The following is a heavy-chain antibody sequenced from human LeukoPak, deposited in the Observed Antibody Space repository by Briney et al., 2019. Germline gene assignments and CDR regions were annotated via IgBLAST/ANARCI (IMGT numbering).Heavy chain of an antibody. Sequence: PSETLSLTCTVSGGSISSYYWSWIRQPPGKGLEWIGSIYDSGSTYYNPSLKSRVTISVDTSKNQFSLKLSSVTAADTAVYYCASDCSSISCYGSDYWGQGTLVTVSS. D-gene: IGHD2-2*01. V-gene: IGHV4-39*01. CDR2: IYDSGST. CDR3: ASDCSSISCYGSDY. J-gene: IGHJ4*02. CDR1: GGSISSYY.